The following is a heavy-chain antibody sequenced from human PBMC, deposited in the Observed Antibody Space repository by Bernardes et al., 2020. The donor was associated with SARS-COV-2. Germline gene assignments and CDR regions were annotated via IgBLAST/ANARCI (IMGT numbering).Heavy chain of an antibody. V-gene: IGHV4-61*02. CDR3: ARDVLSGYYSYFDY. D-gene: IGHD6-13*01. CDR1: GASVSSGAYH. Sequence: SESLSLTCTVSGASVSSGAYHWSWLLQPAGKGLEWIGRIYTRGDTNYNPSLKSRVTISLDTAKNQFSLKLTSVTAADTAVYYCARDVLSGYYSYFDYWGQGTLVTVSS. J-gene: IGHJ4*02. CDR2: IYTRGDT.